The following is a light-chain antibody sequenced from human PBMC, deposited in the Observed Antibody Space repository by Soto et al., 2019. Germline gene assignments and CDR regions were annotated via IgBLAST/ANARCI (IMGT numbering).Light chain of an antibody. CDR1: SSDVGGYNY. V-gene: IGLV2-14*03. CDR2: DVS. Sequence: QSALTQPASVSGSPGQSITISCTGTSSDVGGYNYVSWYQHRPGKAPKLMIYDVSNRPSGVSNRFSGPKSGNTASLTISGLQAEDEADYYCSSYTNSGTVIFGGGTKLTVL. CDR3: SSYTNSGTVI. J-gene: IGLJ2*01.